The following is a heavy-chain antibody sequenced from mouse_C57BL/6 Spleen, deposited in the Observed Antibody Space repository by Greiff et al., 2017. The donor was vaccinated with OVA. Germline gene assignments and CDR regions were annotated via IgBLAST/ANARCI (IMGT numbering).Heavy chain of an antibody. J-gene: IGHJ1*03. Sequence: VQLQQPGAELVMPGASVKLSCKASGYTFTSYWMHWVKQRPGPGLEWIGEIDPSDSYTNYNQKFKGKSTLTVDKSSSTAYMQLSSLTSEDSAVYYCARGAITTWYFDVWGTGTTVTVSS. CDR1: GYTFTSYW. V-gene: IGHV1-69*01. CDR3: ARGAITTWYFDV. D-gene: IGHD1-1*01. CDR2: IDPSDSYT.